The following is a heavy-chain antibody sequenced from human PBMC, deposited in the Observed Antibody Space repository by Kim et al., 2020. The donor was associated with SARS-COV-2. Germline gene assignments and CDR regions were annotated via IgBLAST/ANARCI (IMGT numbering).Heavy chain of an antibody. CDR1: GGSISSGSYY. V-gene: IGHV4-61*02. D-gene: IGHD2-2*01. CDR2: IYTSGST. J-gene: IGHJ4*02. CDR3: TTTYCSSTSCYDY. Sequence: SETLSLTCTVSGGSISSGSYYWSWIRQPAGKGLEWIGRIYTSGSTNYNPSLKSRVTISVDTSKNQFSLKLSSVTAADTAVYYCTTTYCSSTSCYDYWGQGTLVTVSS.